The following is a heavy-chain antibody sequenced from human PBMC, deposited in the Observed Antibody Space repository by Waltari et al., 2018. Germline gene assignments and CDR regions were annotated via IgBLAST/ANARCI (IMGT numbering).Heavy chain of an antibody. CDR2: INVGNGDR. CDR3: TRGIKRGYSSGPENFDY. Sequence: QVQLVQSGAEVKKPGASVKVSCKAFGYTLTPFSIHWVRQAPGQRLEWMGWINVGNGDRKYSQNFQGRVTFTRDTSANTAYMELSSLRSEDTAVYYCTRGIKRGYSSGPENFDYWGQGTLVTVSS. V-gene: IGHV1-3*01. CDR1: GYTLTPFS. D-gene: IGHD5-12*01. J-gene: IGHJ4*02.